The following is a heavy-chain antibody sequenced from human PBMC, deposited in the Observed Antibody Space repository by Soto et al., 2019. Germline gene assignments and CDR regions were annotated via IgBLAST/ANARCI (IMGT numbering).Heavy chain of an antibody. V-gene: IGHV4-34*01. CDR2: INHSGST. CDR3: ARANRPGATIYLYNWFDP. CDR1: GGSFSGYY. D-gene: IGHD1-26*01. J-gene: IGHJ5*02. Sequence: SETLSLTCAVYGGSFSGYYWSWIRQPPGKGLEWIGEINHSGSTNYNPSLKSRVTISVDTSKNQFSLKLSSVTAADTAVYYCARANRPGATIYLYNWFDPWGQGTLVTVSS.